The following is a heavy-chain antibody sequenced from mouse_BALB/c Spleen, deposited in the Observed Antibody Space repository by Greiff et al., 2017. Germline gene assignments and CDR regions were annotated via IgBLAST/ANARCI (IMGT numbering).Heavy chain of an antibody. CDR2: ISSGSSTI. CDR3: ARWGLRRGFYAMDY. D-gene: IGHD2-4*01. J-gene: IGHJ4*01. CDR1: GFTFSSFG. V-gene: IGHV5-17*02. Sequence: EVKLMESGGGLVQPGGSRKLSCAASGFTFSSFGMHWVRQAPEKGLEWVAYISSGSSTIYYADTVKGRFTISRDNPKNTLFLQMTSLRSEDTAMYYCARWGLRRGFYAMDYWGQGTSVTVSS.